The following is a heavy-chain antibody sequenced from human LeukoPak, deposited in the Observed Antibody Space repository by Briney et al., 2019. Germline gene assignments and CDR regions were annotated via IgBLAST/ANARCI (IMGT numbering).Heavy chain of an antibody. CDR1: GGSFSVYY. J-gene: IGHJ3*02. CDR2: INHSGNI. V-gene: IGHV4-34*01. Sequence: KSSETLSLTCAVYGGSFSVYYWSWIRQPPGKGLEWIGEINHSGNINYNPSLKSRVTISIDTSKNQFSLKLSSVTAADTAVYYCARDRQHYSNYAGYFAFDIWGQGTMVTVSS. CDR3: ARDRQHYSNYAGYFAFDI. D-gene: IGHD4-11*01.